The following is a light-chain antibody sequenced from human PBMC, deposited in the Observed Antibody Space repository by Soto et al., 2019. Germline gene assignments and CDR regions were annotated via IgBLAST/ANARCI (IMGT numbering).Light chain of an antibody. CDR3: QQTYSAPLT. Sequence: DIRMTQSPSSLSASVGDRVTITCRARQSISSSLNWYQQKPGKTPKLLISMSSSLQSGVPSRFSASGSGTDFTLTITSLQPEDFATYYCQQTYSAPLTFGPGTRLEIK. CDR2: MSS. J-gene: IGKJ5*01. CDR1: QSISSS. V-gene: IGKV1-39*01.